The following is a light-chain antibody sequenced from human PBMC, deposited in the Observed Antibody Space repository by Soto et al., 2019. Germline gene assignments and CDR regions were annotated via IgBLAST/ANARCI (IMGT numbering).Light chain of an antibody. V-gene: IGKV1-5*01. J-gene: IGKJ1*01. Sequence: DMQMTQSPSTLSASVVDTVTITCRASQTINNCLPWYQQKPGKAPKLLISDASSLEPGVPSRFSGSGSGTEFTLSINSMQPDDFATYYCQQCYIYWTFGQGTKVDIK. CDR3: QQCYIYWT. CDR1: QTINNC. CDR2: DAS.